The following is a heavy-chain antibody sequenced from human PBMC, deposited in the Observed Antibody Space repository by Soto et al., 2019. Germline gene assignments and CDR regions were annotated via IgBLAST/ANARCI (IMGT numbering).Heavy chain of an antibody. CDR2: MSPSSGNT. CDR3: ARGITQGYDY. V-gene: IGHV1-8*02. D-gene: IGHD1-20*01. Sequence: SGAEVEKPGASVKVSCQASGYKFNTYDINWVRQATGQGLEWMGWMSPSSGNTGYAQKFQGRVTMTRDTSVSTAYMELNSLTSDDTAVYYCARGITQGYDYWGQGTPVTVSS. J-gene: IGHJ4*02. CDR1: GYKFNTYD.